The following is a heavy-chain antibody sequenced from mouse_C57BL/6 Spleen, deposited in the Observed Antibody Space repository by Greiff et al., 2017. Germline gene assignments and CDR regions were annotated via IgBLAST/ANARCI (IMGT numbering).Heavy chain of an antibody. J-gene: IGHJ1*03. V-gene: IGHV5-9-1*02. D-gene: IGHD1-1*01. Sequence: EVQGVESGEGLVTPGGSRTVSCAASLFTFSSYAMSWVRQTPEKRLEWFAYISSGGDYIYYADTVKGRFTIYRDNARNTLYLQMSSLKSEDTAMYYSTREDYDVYWHSDVGGTAITATL. CDR1: LFTFSSYA. CDR3: TREDYDVYWHSDV. CDR2: ISSGGDYI.